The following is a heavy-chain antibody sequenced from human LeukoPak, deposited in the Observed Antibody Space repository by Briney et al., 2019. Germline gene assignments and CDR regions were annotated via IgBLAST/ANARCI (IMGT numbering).Heavy chain of an antibody. CDR3: ARRIAAAGYYYYYGMDV. Sequence: HPGGSLRLSCAASGFTFSSYAMSWDRQAPGKGLEWVSAISGSGGSTYYADSVKGRFTISRDNSKNTLYLQMNSLRAEDTAVYYCARRIAAAGYYYYYGMDVWGQGTTVTVSS. J-gene: IGHJ6*02. CDR2: ISGSGGST. D-gene: IGHD6-13*01. V-gene: IGHV3-23*01. CDR1: GFTFSSYA.